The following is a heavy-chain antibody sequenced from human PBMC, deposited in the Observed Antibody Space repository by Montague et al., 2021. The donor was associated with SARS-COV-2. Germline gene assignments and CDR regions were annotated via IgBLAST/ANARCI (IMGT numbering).Heavy chain of an antibody. CDR3: SRGSKWSHYFDY. D-gene: IGHD2-15*01. CDR1: GGSLSSYY. V-gene: IGHV4-59*01. Sequence: ETLSLTCNVSGGSLSSYYWSWIRQPPGKGLEWMGYVYYNGNTNYNPSLKSRIVLSVYTSKNHFSLTVSSVTAADTAVYYCSRGSKWSHYFDYWGQGTLVTVSS. J-gene: IGHJ4*02. CDR2: VYYNGNT.